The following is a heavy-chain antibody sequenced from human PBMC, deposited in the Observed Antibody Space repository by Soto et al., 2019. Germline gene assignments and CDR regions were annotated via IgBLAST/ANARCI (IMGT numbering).Heavy chain of an antibody. CDR1: GGSISSSSYY. V-gene: IGHV4-39*07. CDR2: IYYSGST. Sequence: SETLSLTCTVSGGSISSSSYYWGWIRQPPGKGLEWIGSIYYSGSTYYNPSLKSRVTISVDTSKNQFSLKLSSVTAADTAVYYCARNYGHAFDIWGQGTMVTVSS. D-gene: IGHD1-7*01. J-gene: IGHJ3*02. CDR3: ARNYGHAFDI.